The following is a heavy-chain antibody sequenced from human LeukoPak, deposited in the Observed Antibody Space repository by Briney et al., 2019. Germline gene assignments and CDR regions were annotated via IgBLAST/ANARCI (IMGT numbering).Heavy chain of an antibody. Sequence: EASVKVSCQGSRYTFPSYAMHWVRQAPGQGLEWMEWINAGNGNTKYSQKFQGRVTITRDTSASTAYMELSSLRSEDTAVYYCARAASCAEMKRSGMCTVNWFDPWSQGTLVTVSA. CDR2: INAGNGNT. CDR1: RYTFPSYA. CDR3: ARAASCAEMKRSGMCTVNWFDP. V-gene: IGHV1-3*01. J-gene: IGHJ5*02. D-gene: IGHD3-10*01.